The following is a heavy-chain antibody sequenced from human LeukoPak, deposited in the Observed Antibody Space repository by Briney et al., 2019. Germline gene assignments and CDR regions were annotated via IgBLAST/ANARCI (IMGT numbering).Heavy chain of an antibody. D-gene: IGHD2-2*01. Sequence: ASVKVSCKASGYTFTGYYMHWVRQAPGQGLEWMGWINPNSGGTNYAQKCQGRVTMTRDTSISTAYMELSRLRSDDTAVYYCARDSNPEGYCSSTSCYGWFDPWGQGTLVTVSS. J-gene: IGHJ5*02. CDR3: ARDSNPEGYCSSTSCYGWFDP. CDR1: GYTFTGYY. V-gene: IGHV1-2*02. CDR2: INPNSGGT.